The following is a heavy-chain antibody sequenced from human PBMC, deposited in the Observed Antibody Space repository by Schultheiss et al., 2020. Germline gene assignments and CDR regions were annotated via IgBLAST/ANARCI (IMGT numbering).Heavy chain of an antibody. CDR1: GFTFSSYW. CDR3: AKRGLGEVTAEDAFDI. CDR2: ISGSGGST. D-gene: IGHD2-21*02. Sequence: GGSLRLSCAASGFTFSSYWMSWVRQAPGKGLEWVSAISGSGGSTYYADSVKGRFTISRDNSKNTLYLQMNSLRAEDTAVYYCAKRGLGEVTAEDAFDIWGQGTMVT. J-gene: IGHJ3*02. V-gene: IGHV3-23*01.